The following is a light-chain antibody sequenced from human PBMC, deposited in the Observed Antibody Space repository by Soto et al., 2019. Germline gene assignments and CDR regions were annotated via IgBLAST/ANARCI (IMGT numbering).Light chain of an antibody. CDR3: QQRTNWPPVS. J-gene: IGKJ5*01. Sequence: EIVLTQSPATLSLSPGETATLSCRASESVSTYLAWYQQKPGQAPRLLISDASNRASGVPARFSGGGSRTDFTLTTTNLEPEDFAVYYCQQRTNWPPVSFGQGTRLDI. V-gene: IGKV3-11*01. CDR2: DAS. CDR1: ESVSTY.